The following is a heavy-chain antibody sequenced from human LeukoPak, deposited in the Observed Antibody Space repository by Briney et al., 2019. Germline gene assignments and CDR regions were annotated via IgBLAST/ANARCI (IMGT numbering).Heavy chain of an antibody. V-gene: IGHV3-23*01. CDR3: AKDDMLASPRSGWV. D-gene: IGHD2-8*01. J-gene: IGHJ4*02. Sequence: AGGSLRLSCAGSGFTFSSYAMRWVRQAPGKGLEWVSSIRGSGGGTSYADSVKGRFTISRDNSKNTLYLQMNSLRAEDTAIYYCAKDDMLASPRSGWVWGQGTLVAVSS. CDR1: GFTFSSYA. CDR2: IRGSGGGT.